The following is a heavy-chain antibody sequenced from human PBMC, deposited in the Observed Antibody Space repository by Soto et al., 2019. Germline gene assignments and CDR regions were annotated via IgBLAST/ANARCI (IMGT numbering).Heavy chain of an antibody. Sequence: EVQLLESGGGFVQPVESLRLSCAASGFTFSLSAMSWVRQAPGRGLDWVSSLSGGGSTTDYADSVKGRFTISRDKSKNAVHLQMNSLRAEDTAVYYCAKGPEYDILTGCDYWGQGALVTVSS. D-gene: IGHD3-9*01. V-gene: IGHV3-23*01. CDR1: GFTFSLSA. CDR3: AKGPEYDILTGCDY. CDR2: LSGGGSTT. J-gene: IGHJ4*02.